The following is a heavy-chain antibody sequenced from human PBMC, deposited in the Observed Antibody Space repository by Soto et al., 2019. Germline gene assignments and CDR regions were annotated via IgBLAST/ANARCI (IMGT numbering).Heavy chain of an antibody. CDR3: AKGADMPTTPFDY. Sequence: EVLLLESGGCLVPRGGSLRLSCEASGFTFNTFAMSWVRQAPGRGLEWVSRINKSGGSRYYSDSVRGRFTVSRDNSKNTLLLQINSLRDEDTAIYYCAKGADMPTTPFDYWGQGALVTVSS. V-gene: IGHV3-23*01. J-gene: IGHJ4*02. CDR2: INKSGGSR. CDR1: GFTFNTFA. D-gene: IGHD1-1*01.